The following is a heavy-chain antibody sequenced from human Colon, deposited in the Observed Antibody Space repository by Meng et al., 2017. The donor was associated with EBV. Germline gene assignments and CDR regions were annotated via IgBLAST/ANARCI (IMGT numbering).Heavy chain of an antibody. CDR1: GGSLSGAY. Sequence: QVQLQQWGAGLLKPSETLSLTCAVNGGSLSGAYWNWIRQPPGKGLEWIGEIIHGGSPSYNPSLKSRVTISIDTSKNQLSLMLSSATAADTAVYYCASSDYYRSDYWGQGTLVTVAS. J-gene: IGHJ4*02. CDR2: IIHGGSP. CDR3: ASSDYYRSDY. V-gene: IGHV4-34*12. D-gene: IGHD3-22*01.